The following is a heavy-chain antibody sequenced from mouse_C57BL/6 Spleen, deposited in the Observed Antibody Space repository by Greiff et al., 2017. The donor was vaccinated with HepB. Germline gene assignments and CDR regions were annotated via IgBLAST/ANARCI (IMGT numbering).Heavy chain of an antibody. J-gene: IGHJ2*01. CDR2: INPNNGGT. CDR3: ARGLITTVVERNYFDY. CDR1: GYTFTDYY. V-gene: IGHV1-26*01. D-gene: IGHD1-1*01. Sequence: EVQLQQSGPELVKPGASVKISCKASGYTFTDYYMNWVKQSHGKSLEWIGDINPNNGGTSYNQKFKGKATLTVDKSSSTAYMELRSLTSEDSAVYYCARGLITTVVERNYFDYWGQGTTLTVSS.